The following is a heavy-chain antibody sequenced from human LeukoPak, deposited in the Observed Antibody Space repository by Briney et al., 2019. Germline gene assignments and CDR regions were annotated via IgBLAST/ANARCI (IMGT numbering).Heavy chain of an antibody. Sequence: PSETLSLTCTVSGYSISSGYYWSWIRQPPGKGLEWIGEINHSGSTNYNPSLKSRVTISVDTSKNQFSLKLSSVTAADTAVYYCARKGAAVGKWGQGTPVTVSS. CDR2: INHSGST. CDR1: GYSISSGYY. CDR3: ARKGAAVGK. D-gene: IGHD6-13*01. J-gene: IGHJ4*02. V-gene: IGHV4-38-2*02.